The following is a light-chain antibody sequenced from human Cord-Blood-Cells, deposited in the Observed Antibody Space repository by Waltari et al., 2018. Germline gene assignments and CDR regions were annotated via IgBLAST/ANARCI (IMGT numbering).Light chain of an antibody. CDR1: QSLLHSNGYNY. CDR2: LGS. Sequence: DIVMTQSPLSLPVTPGEPASISCRSSQSLLHSNGYNYLDWYLQKPGQSPQLLIYLGSSRASGVPDRLSGSGSGTDFTLKISRVEAEDVGVYYCMQALQTPYSFGHGTKVEIK. V-gene: IGKV2-28*01. CDR3: MQALQTPYS. J-gene: IGKJ2*03.